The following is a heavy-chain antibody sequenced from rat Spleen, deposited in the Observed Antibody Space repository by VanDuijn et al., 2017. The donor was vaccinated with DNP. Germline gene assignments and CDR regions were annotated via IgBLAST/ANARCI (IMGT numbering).Heavy chain of an antibody. CDR1: RFTFHNYW. V-gene: IGHV5-31*01. J-gene: IGHJ4*01. D-gene: IGHD1-2*01. CDR3: TTDRQNYYNIYDAMDV. Sequence: VLLVETGGDVGRPGRSLKHSCVASRFTFHNYWMTWIRQVRGKGLEWVASINYDGRSTYYRASVKGRFTISRDNAKSSRYLQMGSLRSEDTATYYCTTDRQNYYNIYDAMDVWGQGTSVTVSS. CDR2: INYDGRST.